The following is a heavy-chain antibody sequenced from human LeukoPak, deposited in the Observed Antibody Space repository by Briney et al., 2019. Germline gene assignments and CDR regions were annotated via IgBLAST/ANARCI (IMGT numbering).Heavy chain of an antibody. D-gene: IGHD5-12*01. Sequence: GGSLRLSCAASGFTVSSNYMSWVRQAPGKGLEWVSVIYSGGSTYYADSVKGRFTISRDNSKNTHDLQMNSLRAEDTAVYYCAKARGYSYAIDFDYWGQGALVTVSS. CDR3: AKARGYSYAIDFDY. V-gene: IGHV3-66*01. CDR1: GFTVSSNY. J-gene: IGHJ4*02. CDR2: IYSGGST.